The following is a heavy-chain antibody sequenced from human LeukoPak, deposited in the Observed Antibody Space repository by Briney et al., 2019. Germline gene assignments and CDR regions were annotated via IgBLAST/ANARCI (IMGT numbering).Heavy chain of an antibody. D-gene: IGHD2-15*01. CDR1: RFTFTDYG. CDR3: ARDWCGGGSCYYFDH. V-gene: IGHV3-33*01. J-gene: IGHJ4*02. Sequence: PGGSLRLSCAASRFTFTDYGMHWVRQPPGKGLEWVALIWYDGSGKYYADSVKGRFTISRDNSKNTLYLQMNSLRAEDTAVHYCARDWCGGGSCYYFDHWGQGTLVTVSS. CDR2: IWYDGSGK.